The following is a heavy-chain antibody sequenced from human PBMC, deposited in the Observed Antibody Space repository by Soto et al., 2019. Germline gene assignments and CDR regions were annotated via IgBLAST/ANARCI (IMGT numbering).Heavy chain of an antibody. CDR2: ISGSGGST. D-gene: IGHD6-13*01. CDR1: GFTFSSYA. CDR3: ARDLTGIAAAGRANY. V-gene: IGHV3-23*01. Sequence: PGGSLRLSCAASGFTFSSYAMSWVRPAPGKGLEWVSAISGSGGSTYYADSVKDRFTISRDNSKNTLYLQMNSLRAEDTAVYYCARDLTGIAAAGRANYWGQGTLVTVSS. J-gene: IGHJ4*02.